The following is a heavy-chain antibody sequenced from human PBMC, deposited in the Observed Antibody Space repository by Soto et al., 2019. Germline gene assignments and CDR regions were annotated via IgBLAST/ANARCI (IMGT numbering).Heavy chain of an antibody. Sequence: PGGSLRLSCAASGFTFSSYWMTWVRQAPGKGLDWMANINRDGSDKNYVDSVKGRFTISRDNAKNSLYLQMNSLRAEDTAVYYCARGSGSYGADYWGQGTLVTSPQ. D-gene: IGHD6-19*01. CDR3: ARGSGSYGADY. CDR1: GFTFSSYW. V-gene: IGHV3-7*03. CDR2: INRDGSDK. J-gene: IGHJ4*02.